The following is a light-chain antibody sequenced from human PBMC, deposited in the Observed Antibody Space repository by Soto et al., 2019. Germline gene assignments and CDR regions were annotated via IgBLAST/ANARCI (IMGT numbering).Light chain of an antibody. J-gene: IGKJ1*01. V-gene: IGKV1-39*01. CDR3: QQSFSQPWT. CDR1: QSISTY. CDR2: GAS. Sequence: DIQMTQSPSSLSASVGDRVTITCRASQSISTYVNWYQQKPGKAPNLLIFGASRLQSGVPSRFSDSRSGTDFTLTISSLRPEDFATYFCQQSFSQPWTFGQGTKVEIK.